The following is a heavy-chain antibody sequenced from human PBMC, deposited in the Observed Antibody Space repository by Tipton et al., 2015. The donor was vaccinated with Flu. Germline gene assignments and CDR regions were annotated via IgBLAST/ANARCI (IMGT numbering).Heavy chain of an antibody. CDR1: GGSISSYY. Sequence: TLSLTCSVSGGSISSYYWSWIRQPAGKGLEWIGRSLTGGSTNYNPSLKSRVTISVDTSKNQFSLKLSSVTASDTAVYYCARLAYSYDVRGYYFDSLGQGTLITVSS. CDR3: ARLAYSYDVRGYYFDS. J-gene: IGHJ4*02. D-gene: IGHD5-18*01. CDR2: SLTGGST. V-gene: IGHV4-4*07.